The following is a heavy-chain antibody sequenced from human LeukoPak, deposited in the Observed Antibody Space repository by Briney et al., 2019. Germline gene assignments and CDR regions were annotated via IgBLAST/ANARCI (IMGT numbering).Heavy chain of an antibody. V-gene: IGHV3-15*01. J-gene: IGHJ3*02. Sequence: GGSLRLSCAASGFTFSNAWMSWVRQAPGKGLEWVGRIKSKTDGGSTDYAAPVKGRFTISRDDSKNTLYLQMNSLKTEDTAVYYCTTYDFWSVSYAFDIWGQGTMVTVSS. CDR1: GFTFSNAW. CDR2: IKSKTDGGST. D-gene: IGHD3-3*01. CDR3: TTYDFWSVSYAFDI.